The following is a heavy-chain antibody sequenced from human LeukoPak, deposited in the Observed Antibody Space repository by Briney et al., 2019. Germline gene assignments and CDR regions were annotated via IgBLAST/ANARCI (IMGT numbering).Heavy chain of an antibody. D-gene: IGHD1-26*01. CDR2: ISYDGSNK. J-gene: IGHJ4*02. Sequence: PGGSLRPSCAAYGFTVSSYAMHWVRQAPGKGLEWVAVISYDGSNKYYADSVKGRLTISRDHSKNTLYLQMNSLRAEDTAVYYCARADSGSYRSPFDYWGQGTLVTVSS. CDR1: GFTVSSYA. CDR3: ARADSGSYRSPFDY. V-gene: IGHV3-30-3*01.